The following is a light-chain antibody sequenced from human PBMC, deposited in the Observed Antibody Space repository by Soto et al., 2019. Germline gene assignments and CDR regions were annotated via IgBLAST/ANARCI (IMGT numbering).Light chain of an antibody. J-gene: IGKJ3*01. CDR1: QSVSSSY. CDR2: GAS. V-gene: IGKV3-20*01. Sequence: EIVLTQSPGTLSLSPGERGTLSCRASQSVSSSYLAWYQQKPGQAPRLLIYGASSRATGIPDRFSGGGSGTDFTLTISRLEPEDFAVYYCQQYGSSPTFGPGTKVDIK. CDR3: QQYGSSPT.